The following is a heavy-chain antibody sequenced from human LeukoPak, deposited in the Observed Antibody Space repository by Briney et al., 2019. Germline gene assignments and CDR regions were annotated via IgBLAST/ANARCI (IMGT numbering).Heavy chain of an antibody. CDR3: ARDGDDSSYYYVRYFDY. D-gene: IGHD3-22*01. V-gene: IGHV3-48*03. CDR2: ISGSGSTI. Sequence: GGSLRLSCVASGFTFSRFEMNWVRQAPGKGLEWVSYISGSGSTIYYADSVKGRFTISRDNAKNSLYLQMNSLRAEDTAVYYCARDGDDSSYYYVRYFDYWGQGTLVTVSS. J-gene: IGHJ4*02. CDR1: GFTFSRFE.